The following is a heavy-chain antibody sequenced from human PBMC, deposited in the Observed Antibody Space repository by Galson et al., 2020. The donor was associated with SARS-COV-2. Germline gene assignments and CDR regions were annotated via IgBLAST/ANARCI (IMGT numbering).Heavy chain of an antibody. CDR2: IDWDDDK. Sequence: SGPTLVKPTQTLTLTCTFSGFSLSTSGMRVSWIRQPPGKALEWLARIDWDDDKYYSTSLKTRLTISKDTSKNQVVLTMTNMDPVDTATYDCARTCYGSGSTAPDYGGQGTLVTVSS. D-gene: IGHD3-10*01. J-gene: IGHJ4*02. V-gene: IGHV2-70*04. CDR1: GFSLSTSGMR. CDR3: ARTCYGSGSTAPDY.